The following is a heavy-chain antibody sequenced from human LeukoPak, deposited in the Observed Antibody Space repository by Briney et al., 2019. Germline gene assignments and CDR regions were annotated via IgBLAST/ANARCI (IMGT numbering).Heavy chain of an antibody. CDR2: MNPNSGNT. Sequence: ASVKVSCKASGYTFTSYVINWVRQATGQGLEWMGWMNPNSGNTGYAQKFQGRVTMTRNTSISTAYMELSSLGSEDTAVYYCARQGNYGDYWFDPWGQGTLVTVSS. D-gene: IGHD4-17*01. CDR3: ARQGNYGDYWFDP. CDR1: GYTFTSYV. V-gene: IGHV1-8*01. J-gene: IGHJ5*02.